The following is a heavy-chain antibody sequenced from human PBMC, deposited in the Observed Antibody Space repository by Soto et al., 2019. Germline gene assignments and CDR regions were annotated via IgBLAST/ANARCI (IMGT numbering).Heavy chain of an antibody. Sequence: EVQLVESGGGLVQPGGSLRLSCAASGFTFSSYSMNWVRQAPGKGLEWVSYISSSSSTIYYADSVKGRFTISRDNAKNSLYQQMNSLRDEDTAVYYCASGAAAGTWWFDPWGQGTLVTVSS. V-gene: IGHV3-48*02. J-gene: IGHJ5*02. CDR2: ISSSSSTI. D-gene: IGHD6-13*01. CDR1: GFTFSSYS. CDR3: ASGAAAGTWWFDP.